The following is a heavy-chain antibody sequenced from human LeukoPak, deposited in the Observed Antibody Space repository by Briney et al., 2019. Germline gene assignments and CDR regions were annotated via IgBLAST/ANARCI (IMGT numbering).Heavy chain of an antibody. CDR2: IRFDGSNK. V-gene: IGHV3-30*02. J-gene: IGHJ4*02. CDR3: ASSPSGELPDY. Sequence: GGSLRLSCTASGFTFSSFGMHWVRQTPGKGLEWVGFIRFDGSNKYYADSVKGRFTMSRDNSKNTLYLKMNSLRPEDTAVYYCASSPSGELPDYWGQGTLVAVSS. D-gene: IGHD3-10*01. CDR1: GFTFSSFG.